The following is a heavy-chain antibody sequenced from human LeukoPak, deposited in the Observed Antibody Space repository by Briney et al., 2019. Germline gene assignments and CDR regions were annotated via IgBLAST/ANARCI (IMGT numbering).Heavy chain of an antibody. V-gene: IGHV4-59*01. Sequence: SETLSLTCAVSGGSISSYYWSWIRQPPGKGLEWIGYIFYNGNTNYNPSLRSRVTMSLDTSKNQFSLKLTSVTAADTAVYYCAKSPPVAYYDILTGYSPFDYWGQGTLVTVSS. D-gene: IGHD3-9*01. CDR3: AKSPPVAYYDILTGYSPFDY. CDR1: GGSISSYY. J-gene: IGHJ4*02. CDR2: IFYNGNT.